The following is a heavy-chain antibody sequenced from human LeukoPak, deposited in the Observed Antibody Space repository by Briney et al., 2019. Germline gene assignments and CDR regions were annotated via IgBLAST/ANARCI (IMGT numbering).Heavy chain of an antibody. Sequence: APLKVSCKASGYTFTGHYTHWVRQAPGHGLECMGWINPKNAGTNFAQRFQGRVTMTRDTSISTAYMELSRLRSGDTAVYYCARVPVGARKGPSLDYWGQGTLVTVSS. J-gene: IGHJ4*02. V-gene: IGHV1-2*02. CDR2: INPKNAGT. CDR3: ARVPVGARKGPSLDY. D-gene: IGHD1-26*01. CDR1: GYTFTGHY.